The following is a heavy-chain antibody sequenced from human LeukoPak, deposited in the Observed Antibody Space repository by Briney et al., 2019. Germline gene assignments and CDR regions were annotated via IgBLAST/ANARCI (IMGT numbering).Heavy chain of an antibody. J-gene: IGHJ4*02. Sequence: PGGSLRLSCAASGFTVSSNHMSWVRQAPGKGLEWVSVIYSGGNTYYADSVKGRFTISRDNSKNTLYLQVNSLRAEDTAVYYCARAGFFARRDKYYFDYWGQGTLVTVSS. CDR3: ARAGFFARRDKYYFDY. CDR1: GFTVSSNH. V-gene: IGHV3-53*01. D-gene: IGHD5-24*01. CDR2: IYSGGNT.